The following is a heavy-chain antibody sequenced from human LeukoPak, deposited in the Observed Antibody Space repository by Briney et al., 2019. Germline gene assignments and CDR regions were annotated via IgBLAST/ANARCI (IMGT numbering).Heavy chain of an antibody. CDR3: ARVRYNWNRDFDY. V-gene: IGHV4-38-2*02. J-gene: IGHJ4*02. CDR1: GYSLSSGYY. D-gene: IGHD1-20*01. CDR2: MFHSGRT. Sequence: SETLSLTCSVSGYSLSSGYYWGWIRQPPGEGLEWIGSMFHSGRTYYNPSLESRVTMSVDTSKSQFSLKLSSVTAADTAVYYCARVRYNWNRDFDYWGQGTLVTVSS.